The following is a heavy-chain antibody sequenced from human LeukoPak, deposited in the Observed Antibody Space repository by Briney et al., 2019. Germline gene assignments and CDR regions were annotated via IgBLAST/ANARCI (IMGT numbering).Heavy chain of an antibody. CDR3: ARNDYLQD. CDR1: GLTFSNYW. Sequence: GGSLRLSCAASGLTFSNYWMHWVRQVPGKGLVWVSRIKNDGSITSYADSVKGRFTISRDNAKNTLYLQMNSLKPEDTAVYYCARNDYLQDWGQGTLVTVPS. V-gene: IGHV3-74*01. J-gene: IGHJ1*01. CDR2: IKNDGSIT.